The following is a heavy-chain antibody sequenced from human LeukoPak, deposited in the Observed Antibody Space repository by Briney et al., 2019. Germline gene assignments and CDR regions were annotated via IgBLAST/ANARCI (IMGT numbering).Heavy chain of an antibody. CDR3: AGDLHVLRYFDWSFDY. V-gene: IGHV3-48*04. CDR1: GFTFSSYS. D-gene: IGHD3-9*01. CDR2: ISSSSSTI. J-gene: IGHJ4*02. Sequence: PGGSLRLSCAASGFTFSSYSMNWVRQAPGKGLEWVSYISSSSSTIYYADSVKGRFTISRDNAKNSLYLQMNSLRAEDTAVYYCAGDLHVLRYFDWSFDYWGQGTLVTVSS.